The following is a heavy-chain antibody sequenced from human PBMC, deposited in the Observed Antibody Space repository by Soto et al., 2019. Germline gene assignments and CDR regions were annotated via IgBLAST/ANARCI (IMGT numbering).Heavy chain of an antibody. V-gene: IGHV1-24*01. J-gene: IGHJ4*02. CDR2: FDPEDGET. D-gene: IGHD6-19*01. Sequence: GASVKVSCKVSGYTLTELSMHWVRQAPGKGLEWMGGFDPEDGETIYAQKFQGRVTMTEDTSTDTAYMELSSLRSEDTAVYYCATGPPYSSGWYADYWGQGTLVTVSS. CDR1: GYTLTELS. CDR3: ATGPPYSSGWYADY.